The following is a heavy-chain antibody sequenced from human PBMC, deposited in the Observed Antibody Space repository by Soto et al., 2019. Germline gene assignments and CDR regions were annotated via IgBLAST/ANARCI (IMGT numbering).Heavy chain of an antibody. CDR3: ARDLVAAAGTHGMDV. V-gene: IGHV1-69*13. Sequence: EASVKVSCKDSGGTLSRYAISWVRKAPGQGLEWMGGIIPIFGTANYAQKFQGRVTITADESTSTAYMELSSLRSEDTAVYYCARDLVAAAGTHGMDVWGQGTTVTVSS. J-gene: IGHJ6*02. CDR2: IIPIFGTA. D-gene: IGHD6-13*01. CDR1: GGTLSRYA.